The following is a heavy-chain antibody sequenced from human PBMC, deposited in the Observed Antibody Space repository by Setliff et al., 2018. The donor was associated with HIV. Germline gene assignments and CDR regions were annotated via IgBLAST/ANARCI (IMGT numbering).Heavy chain of an antibody. D-gene: IGHD3-10*01. CDR1: GFTLSNTY. J-gene: IGHJ4*02. Sequence: GVLRLSCAASGFTLSNTYMAWVRQAPGKGLEWVSTIYGSGDTYHADSVKGRFTLSRDNSENALFLQMNSLRPEDTAVYYCARLRPYNSALDYWGQGTLVTVSS. CDR3: ARLRPYNSALDY. CDR2: IYGSGDT. V-gene: IGHV3-66*02.